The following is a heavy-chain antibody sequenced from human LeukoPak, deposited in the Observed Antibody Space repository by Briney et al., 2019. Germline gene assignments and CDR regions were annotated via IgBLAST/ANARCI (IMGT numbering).Heavy chain of an antibody. Sequence: GGSLRLSCAASGYLFSSYEVKWLPQAPGKGLEWGQYISSSGSTIYYADSVKGRFTISRDNAKNSLYLQMNSLRAEDTAVYYCAREHTASYYYYGMDVWGQGATVTVSS. D-gene: IGHD5-18*01. J-gene: IGHJ6*01. CDR3: AREHTASYYYYGMDV. V-gene: IGHV3-48*03. CDR2: ISSSGSTI. CDR1: GYLFSSYE.